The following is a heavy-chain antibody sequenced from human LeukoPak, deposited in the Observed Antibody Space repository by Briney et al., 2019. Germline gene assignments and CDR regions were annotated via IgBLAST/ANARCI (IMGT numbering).Heavy chain of an antibody. D-gene: IGHD2-15*01. CDR2: INHSGST. J-gene: IGHJ5*02. CDR3: ARGSPITPWYCSGGSCSKNNWFDP. Sequence: PSETLSLTCTVSGGSIRSSSYYWSWIRQPPGKGLEWIGEINHSGSTNYNPSLKSRVTISVDTSKNQFSLKLSSVTAADTAVYYCARGSPITPWYCSGGSCSKNNWFDPWGQGTLVTVSS. V-gene: IGHV4-39*07. CDR1: GGSIRSSSYY.